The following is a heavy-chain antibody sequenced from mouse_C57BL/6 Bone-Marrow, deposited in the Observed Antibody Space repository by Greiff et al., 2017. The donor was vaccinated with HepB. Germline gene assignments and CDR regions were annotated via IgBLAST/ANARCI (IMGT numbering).Heavy chain of an antibody. V-gene: IGHV1-50*01. Sequence: VQLQQPGAELVKPGASVKLSCKASGYTFTSYWMQWVKQRPGQGLEWIGEIDPSDSYTNYNQKFKGKATLTVDKSSSTAYMQLSSLTSEDSAVYYCAREEGYWGQGTTLTVSS. CDR1: GYTFTSYW. CDR2: IDPSDSYT. CDR3: AREEGY. J-gene: IGHJ2*01.